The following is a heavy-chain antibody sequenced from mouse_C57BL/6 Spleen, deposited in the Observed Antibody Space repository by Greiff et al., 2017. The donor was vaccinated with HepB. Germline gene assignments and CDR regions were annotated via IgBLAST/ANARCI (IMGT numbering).Heavy chain of an antibody. V-gene: IGHV1-26*01. CDR2: INPNNGGT. J-gene: IGHJ1*03. D-gene: IGHD3-3*01. CDR1: GYTFTDYY. CDR3: ARRGGTSYFDV. Sequence: VQLQQSGPELVKPGASVKISCKASGYTFTDYYMNWVKQSHGKSLEWIGDINPNNGGTSYNQKFKGKATLTVDKSSSTAYMELRSLTSEDSAVYYCARRGGTSYFDVWGTGTTVTVSS.